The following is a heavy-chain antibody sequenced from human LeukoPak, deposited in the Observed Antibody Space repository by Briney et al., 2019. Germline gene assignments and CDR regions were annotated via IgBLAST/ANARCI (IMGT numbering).Heavy chain of an antibody. CDR2: ISWNSGRR. CDR3: AKGHVDIVATIPDY. D-gene: IGHD5-12*01. J-gene: IGHJ4*02. CDR1: GFTFDDYA. Sequence: PGRSLRLSCVGSGFTFDDYAMHWVRQAPGKGLEWVSGISWNSGRRGYADSVKGRFTISRDNAKNSLYLQMNSLRAEDTALYYCAKGHVDIVATIPDYWGQGTLVTVSS. V-gene: IGHV3-9*01.